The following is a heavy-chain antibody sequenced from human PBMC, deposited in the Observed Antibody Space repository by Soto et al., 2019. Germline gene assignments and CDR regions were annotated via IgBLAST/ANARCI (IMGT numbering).Heavy chain of an antibody. V-gene: IGHV3-7*04. CDR1: GFTFSSYW. CDR3: ARFYYDSSGYLPSPYYYYYGMEV. CDR2: IKQDGSEK. D-gene: IGHD3-22*01. Sequence: GGSLSLSCAASGFTFSSYWMSWVRQAPGKGLEWVANIKQDGSEKYYVDSVKGRFTISRDNAKNSLYLQMNSLRAEDTAVYYCARFYYDSSGYLPSPYYYYYGMEVWGQGTTVTVSS. J-gene: IGHJ6*02.